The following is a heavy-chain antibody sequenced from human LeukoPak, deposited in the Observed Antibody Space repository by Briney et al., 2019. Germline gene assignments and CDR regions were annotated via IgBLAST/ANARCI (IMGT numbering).Heavy chain of an antibody. CDR3: ARECQLLSSYYYMDV. V-gene: IGHV3-7*01. CDR1: GLTFSSYW. Sequence: GGSLRLSCAASGLTFSSYWMSWVRQAPGKGLEWVANIKQDGSEKYYVDSGKGRFTISRDNAKNSLYLKMNSLRAEDTAVYYCARECQLLSSYYYMDVWGKGTTVTVSS. J-gene: IGHJ6*03. CDR2: IKQDGSEK. D-gene: IGHD2-2*01.